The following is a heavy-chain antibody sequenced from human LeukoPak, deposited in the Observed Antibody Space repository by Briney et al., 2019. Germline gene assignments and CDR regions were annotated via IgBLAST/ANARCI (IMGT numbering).Heavy chain of an antibody. CDR3: ARWRGSSDAFDI. CDR1: GFTVSSYW. Sequence: GGSLRLSCAASGFTVSSYWMHWVRQAPGKGLVWVSRIKSDGRSTSYADSVKGRFTISRDNAKNTLYLQMNSLRVEDTAVYYCARWRGSSDAFDIWGQGTMVTVSS. V-gene: IGHV3-74*01. CDR2: IKSDGRST. J-gene: IGHJ3*02. D-gene: IGHD3-10*01.